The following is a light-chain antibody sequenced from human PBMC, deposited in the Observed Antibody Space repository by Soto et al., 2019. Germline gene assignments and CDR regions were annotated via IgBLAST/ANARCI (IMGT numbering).Light chain of an antibody. Sequence: DIVMTQSPDSLAVSLGERAAINCNSSQSVLYSSNNKNYLAWYQQKPGQPPKLLIYWASTRESGVPDRFSGSGSGTDFTLTISSLQAEDVAVYYCQQYYSTPTWTFGQGTKVDI. CDR3: QQYYSTPTWT. J-gene: IGKJ1*01. CDR2: WAS. CDR1: QSVLYSSNNKNY. V-gene: IGKV4-1*01.